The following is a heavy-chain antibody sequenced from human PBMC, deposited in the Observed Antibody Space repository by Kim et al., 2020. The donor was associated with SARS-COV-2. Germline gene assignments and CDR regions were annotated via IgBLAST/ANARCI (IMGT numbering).Heavy chain of an antibody. D-gene: IGHD3-3*01. J-gene: IGHJ6*02. CDR1: GITFSSYW. V-gene: IGHV3-74*01. Sequence: GGSLRLSCAASGITFSSYWMHWVRQAPGKGLVWVSRINSDGSSTSYADSVKGRFTISRDNAKNTLYLQMNSLRAEDTAVYYCARGLHHTIFGVVHYYYYGMDVWGQGTTVTVSS. CDR2: INSDGSST. CDR3: ARGLHHTIFGVVHYYYYGMDV.